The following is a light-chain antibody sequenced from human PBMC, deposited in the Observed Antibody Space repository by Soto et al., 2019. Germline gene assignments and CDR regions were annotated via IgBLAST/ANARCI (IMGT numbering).Light chain of an antibody. CDR2: GAS. CDR1: QSVGRN. V-gene: IGKV3-15*01. J-gene: IGKJ1*01. Sequence: EILLTQSPDTLSVSPGEIATLSCRASQSVGRNLAWYQHKPGQAPRLLIYGASTTAPGIPARFSGSGSGTEFTLTISSLQSEDFGVYYCQQYGSSPLWAFGQGTKVDIK. CDR3: QQYGSSPLWA.